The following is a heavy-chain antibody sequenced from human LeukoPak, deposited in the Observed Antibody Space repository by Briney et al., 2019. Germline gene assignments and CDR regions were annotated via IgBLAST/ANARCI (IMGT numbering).Heavy chain of an antibody. CDR1: GFTFSNAW. CDR3: TTGLNPYYYDSSGLYYFDY. V-gene: IGHV3-15*01. CDR2: IKSKTDGGTT. Sequence: PGGSLRLSCAASGFTFSNAWMSWVRQAPGKGLEWVGRIKSKTDGGTTDYAAPVKGRFTISRDDSKNTLYLQMNSLKTEDTAVYYCTTGLNPYYYDSSGLYYFDYWGQGTLVTVSS. J-gene: IGHJ4*02. D-gene: IGHD3-22*01.